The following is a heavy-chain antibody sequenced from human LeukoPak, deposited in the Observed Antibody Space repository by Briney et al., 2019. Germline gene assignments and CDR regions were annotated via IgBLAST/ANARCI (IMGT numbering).Heavy chain of an antibody. CDR1: GVSISTSTYY. Sequence: SETLSLTCTVSGVSISTSTYYWAWIRQPPGKGLEWIGSMFYRGSTYYNASLKSRVTISVDTSKNQFSLNLSSVTASDTAIFYCARQGGWGGAASLIEYWGQGALVTASS. V-gene: IGHV4-39*01. D-gene: IGHD1-26*01. CDR2: MFYRGST. J-gene: IGHJ4*02. CDR3: ARQGGWGGAASLIEY.